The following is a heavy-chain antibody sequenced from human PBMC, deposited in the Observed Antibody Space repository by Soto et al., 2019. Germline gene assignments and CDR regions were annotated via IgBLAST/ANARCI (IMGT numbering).Heavy chain of an antibody. Sequence: QVQLVQSGAEEKKPGASVKVSCKASGYTFTSYAMHWVRQAPGQRLEWMGWINAGNGNTKYSQKFQGRVTITRDTSASTAYMELSSLRSEDTAVYYCAIAAVYCISTSCYAKYYFDYWGQGTLVTVSS. J-gene: IGHJ4*02. CDR1: GYTFTSYA. CDR3: AIAAVYCISTSCYAKYYFDY. CDR2: INAGNGNT. D-gene: IGHD2-2*01. V-gene: IGHV1-3*05.